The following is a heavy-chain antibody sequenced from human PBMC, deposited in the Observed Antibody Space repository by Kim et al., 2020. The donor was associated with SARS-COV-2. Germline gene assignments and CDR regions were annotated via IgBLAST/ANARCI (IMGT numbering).Heavy chain of an antibody. CDR2: IYYSGST. V-gene: IGHV4-39*01. J-gene: IGHJ4*02. CDR1: GGSISSSSYY. D-gene: IGHD3-10*01. CDR3: ARRYSVYYGSGSDHTYDY. Sequence: SETLSLTCTVSGGSISSSSYYWGWIRQPPGKGLEWIGCIYYSGSTYYNPSLKSRVTISVDTSKNQFSLKLSSVTAADTAVYYCARRYSVYYGSGSDHTYDYWGQGALVTLSS.